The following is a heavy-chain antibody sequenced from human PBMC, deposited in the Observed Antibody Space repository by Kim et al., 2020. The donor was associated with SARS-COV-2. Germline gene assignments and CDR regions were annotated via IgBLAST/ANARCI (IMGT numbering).Heavy chain of an antibody. CDR2: ISSSGSTI. Sequence: GGSLRLSCAASGFTFSSYEMNWVRQAPGKGLEWVSYISSSGSTIYYADSVKGRFTISRDNAKNSLYLQMNSLRAEDTAVYYCARAGSGSPGRYWYFDLWGRGTLVTVSS. CDR3: ARAGSGSPGRYWYFDL. J-gene: IGHJ2*01. D-gene: IGHD6-19*01. V-gene: IGHV3-48*03. CDR1: GFTFSSYE.